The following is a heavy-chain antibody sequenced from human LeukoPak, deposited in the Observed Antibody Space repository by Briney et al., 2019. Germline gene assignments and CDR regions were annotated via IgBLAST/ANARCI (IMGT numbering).Heavy chain of an antibody. CDR2: IWYDGSNK. CDR1: GFTFSSYG. V-gene: IGHV3-33*01. CDR3: ARDGVGAAAFDI. Sequence: GGSLRLSCAASGFTFSSYGMHWVRQAPGKGLEWVAVIWYDGSNKYYADSVKGRFTISRDNSKNTLYLQMNSLRAEDTAVYYCARDGVGAAAFDIWGQGTMVTVSS. D-gene: IGHD1-26*01. J-gene: IGHJ3*02.